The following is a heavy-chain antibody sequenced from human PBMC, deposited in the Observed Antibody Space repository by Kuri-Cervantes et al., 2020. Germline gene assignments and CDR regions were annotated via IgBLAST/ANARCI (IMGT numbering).Heavy chain of an antibody. V-gene: IGHV4-61*02. J-gene: IGHJ2*01. Sequence: SETLSLTCTVSGGSISSGSYYWSWIRQPAGKGLEWIGRIYTSGSTNYNPSLKSRVTISVDTSKNQFSLKLSSVTAADTAVYYCARDPSWYFDLWGRGTLVTVSS. CDR2: IYTSGST. CDR3: ARDPSWYFDL. CDR1: GGSISSGSYY.